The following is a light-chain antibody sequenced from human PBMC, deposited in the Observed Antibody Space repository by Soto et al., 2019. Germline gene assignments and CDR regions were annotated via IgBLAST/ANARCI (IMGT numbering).Light chain of an antibody. CDR3: SSYAGSNNLV. CDR2: EVS. CDR1: SSDVVGYNY. J-gene: IGLJ2*01. Sequence: QSALTQPPSASGSPGQSVTISCTGTSSDVVGYNYVSWYQQHPGKAPKLMIFEVSERPSGVPDRFSGSKSGNTASLTVSGLQAEDEAGYYCSSYAGSNNLVFGGGTTLTVL. V-gene: IGLV2-8*01.